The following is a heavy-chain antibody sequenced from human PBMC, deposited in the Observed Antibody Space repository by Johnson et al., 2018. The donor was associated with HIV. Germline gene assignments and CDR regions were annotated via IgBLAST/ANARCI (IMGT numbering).Heavy chain of an antibody. CDR1: GFTVR. CDR3: ARGPSAYCGGDCPGGAFDI. Sequence: EVQLVETGGGLIQPGGSLRLSCVASGFTVRKGLEWVSVIYSGGSTYYADSVRGRFTISRDNSKNTLYLQMNSLRAEDTAVYYCARGPSAYCGGDCPGGAFDIWGQGTMVTVSS. J-gene: IGHJ3*02. CDR2: IYSGGST. D-gene: IGHD2-21*02. V-gene: IGHV3-53*05.